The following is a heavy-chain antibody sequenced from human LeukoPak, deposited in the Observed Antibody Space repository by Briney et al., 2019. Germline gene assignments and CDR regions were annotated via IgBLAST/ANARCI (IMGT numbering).Heavy chain of an antibody. D-gene: IGHD3-10*01. CDR1: GYAFTSYD. CDR2: MNPNSGNT. V-gene: IGHV1-8*01. Sequence: GASVKVSCKASGYAFTSYDTHWVRQATGQGLEWMGWMNPNSGNTGYAQKFQGRVTMTRNTSISTAYMELSSLRSEDTAVYYCARGCITMVRGVPCYWGQGTLVTVSS. J-gene: IGHJ4*02. CDR3: ARGCITMVRGVPCY.